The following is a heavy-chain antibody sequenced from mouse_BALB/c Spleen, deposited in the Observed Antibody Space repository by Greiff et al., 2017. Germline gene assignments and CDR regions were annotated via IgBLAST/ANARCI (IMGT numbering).Heavy chain of an antibody. J-gene: IGHJ2*01. V-gene: IGHV1S81*02. CDR3: TSGYGNLDY. CDR2: INPSNGGT. CDR1: GYTFTSYY. D-gene: IGHD2-10*02. Sequence: VKLMESGAELVKPGASVKLSCKASGYTFTSYYMYWVKQRPGQGLEWIGEINPSNGGTNFNEKFKSKATLTVDKSSSTAYMQLSSLTSEDSAVYYCTSGYGNLDYWGQGTTLTVSS.